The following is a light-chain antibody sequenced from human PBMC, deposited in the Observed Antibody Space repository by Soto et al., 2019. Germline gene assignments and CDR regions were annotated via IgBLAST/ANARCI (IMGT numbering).Light chain of an antibody. J-gene: IGKJ5*01. CDR1: QSVSSY. CDR3: QQRSNWPTT. Sequence: EIVSTQSPATLSLSPGERATLSCRASQSVSSYLAWYQQKPGQAPRLLIYDASNRATGIPARFSGSGSGTDFTLTISSLEPEDFAVYYCQQRSNWPTTFGQGTRLEI. V-gene: IGKV3-11*01. CDR2: DAS.